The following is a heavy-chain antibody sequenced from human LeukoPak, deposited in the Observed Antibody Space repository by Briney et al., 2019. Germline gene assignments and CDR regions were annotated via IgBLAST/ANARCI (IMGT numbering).Heavy chain of an antibody. V-gene: IGHV1-18*01. CDR1: GYTFTSYG. CDR3: AATKDYCDFFDY. Sequence: ASVKVSCKASGYTFTSYGISWVRQAPGQGLEWMGWISAYNGNTNYAQKLQGRVTMTTDTSTSTAYMELRSLRSDDTAVYYCAATKDYCDFFDYWGQGTLVTVSS. CDR2: ISAYNGNT. D-gene: IGHD4-17*01. J-gene: IGHJ4*02.